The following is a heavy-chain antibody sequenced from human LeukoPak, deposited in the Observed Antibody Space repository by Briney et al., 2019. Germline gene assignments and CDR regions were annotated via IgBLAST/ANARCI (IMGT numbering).Heavy chain of an antibody. V-gene: IGHV3-30*02. CDR3: ARGRGVIITRNNWFDP. CDR1: GFTFSSYG. D-gene: IGHD3-10*01. Sequence: GGSLRLSCAASGFTFSSYGMHWVRQAPGKGLEWVAFIRYDGSNRYYADSVKGRFTISRDNAKNSLYLQMNSLRAEDTALYYCARGRGVIITRNNWFDPWGQGTLVTVSS. CDR2: IRYDGSNR. J-gene: IGHJ5*02.